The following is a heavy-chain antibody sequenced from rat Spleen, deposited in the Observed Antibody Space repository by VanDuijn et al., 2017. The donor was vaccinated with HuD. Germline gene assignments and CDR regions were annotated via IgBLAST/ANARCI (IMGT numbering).Heavy chain of an antibody. CDR2: ITNTGGST. Sequence: EVQLVETGGGLVQPGRSLKLSCVASGFTFSSYWMYWIRQAPGKGLEWVSSITNTGGSTYYPDSVKGRFTISRDNAKSTLYLQMTSLRSEDTAIYYCTKKWDYWGQGVMVTVSS. CDR3: TKKWDY. D-gene: IGHD1-1*01. CDR1: GFTFSSYW. V-gene: IGHV5-58*01. J-gene: IGHJ2*01.